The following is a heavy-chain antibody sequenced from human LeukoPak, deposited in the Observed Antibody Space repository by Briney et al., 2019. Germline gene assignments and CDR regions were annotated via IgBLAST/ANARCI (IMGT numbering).Heavy chain of an antibody. V-gene: IGHV4-4*07. D-gene: IGHD6-19*01. CDR2: SYTSGST. Sequence: SETLSLTCTVSGGSISSYYWSWIRQPAGKGLEWIGRSYTSGSTNYNPSLNSRVTISVDKSKTQFSLKLSSVTAADTAVYYCEREEQWLASLYYYYYMDVWGKGTTVTVSS. CDR1: GGSISSYY. J-gene: IGHJ6*03. CDR3: EREEQWLASLYYYYYMDV.